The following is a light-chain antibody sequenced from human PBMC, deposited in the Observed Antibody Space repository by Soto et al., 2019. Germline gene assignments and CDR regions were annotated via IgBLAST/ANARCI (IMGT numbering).Light chain of an antibody. CDR2: RAS. V-gene: IGKV3-15*01. CDR3: QQYHDWPPYT. J-gene: IGKJ2*01. Sequence: VRTPSPAAVSALPRESATLSSRASQNITSNLAWYQQKPGQAPRLLIYRASTMATGIPARFSGSGSGTEFTLTIRSLQSEDFAVYYCQQYHDWPPYTLGQGTKVDIK. CDR1: QNITSN.